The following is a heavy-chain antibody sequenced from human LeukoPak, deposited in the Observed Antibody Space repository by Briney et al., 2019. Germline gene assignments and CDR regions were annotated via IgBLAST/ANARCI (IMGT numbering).Heavy chain of an antibody. V-gene: IGHV1-2*02. CDR3: ARDDRYYYDSSGYYYFAY. CDR1: GYTVTRYD. D-gene: IGHD3-22*01. Sequence: ASLKVSCKASGYTVTRYDMHWGRQAPGQGREGMGGIEPKRGGTNYAQKFQGRVTITRDTSISTAYMELSRLRSDDTAVYYCARDDRYYYDSSGYYYFAYWGQGTLVTVSS. CDR2: IEPKRGGT. J-gene: IGHJ4*02.